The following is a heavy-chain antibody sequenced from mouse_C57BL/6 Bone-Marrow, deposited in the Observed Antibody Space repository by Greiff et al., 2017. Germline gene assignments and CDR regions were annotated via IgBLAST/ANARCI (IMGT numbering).Heavy chain of an antibody. CDR3: ARSTAYYSKIDY. Sequence: VKLMESGAELARPGASVKLSCKASGYTFTSYGISWVKQRTGQGLEWIGEIYPRSGNTYYNEKFKGKATLTADKSSSTAYMELRSLTSEDSAVYFCARSTAYYSKIDYWGQGTTLTVSS. V-gene: IGHV1-81*01. D-gene: IGHD2-5*01. CDR2: IYPRSGNT. J-gene: IGHJ2*01. CDR1: GYTFTSYG.